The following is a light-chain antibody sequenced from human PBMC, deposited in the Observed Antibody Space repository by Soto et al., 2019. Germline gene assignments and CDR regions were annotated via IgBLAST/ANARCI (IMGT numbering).Light chain of an antibody. V-gene: IGLV2-14*01. CDR2: EVS. Sequence: QSVLTQPASVSGSPGQLITISCTGTSSDVGGYNYVSWYQQHPGKAPKLMIYEVSNRPSGVSDRFSGSRSGNTASLTISGLQAEDESDYYCSSYTSSSTWVFGGGTQLTVL. J-gene: IGLJ3*02. CDR3: SSYTSSSTWV. CDR1: SSDVGGYNY.